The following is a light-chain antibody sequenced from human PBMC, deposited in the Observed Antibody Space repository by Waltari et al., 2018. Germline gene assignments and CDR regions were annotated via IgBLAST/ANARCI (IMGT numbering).Light chain of an antibody. CDR2: AAS. Sequence: DIQMTQSPSSLSASVGARVTITCRASQSLSKYLNWYQQRPGRAPNLLIYAASILESGVPSRFSGSGSGTDFTLTISSLQLEDFATYYCQQSSATPWTFGQGTKIEIK. CDR1: QSLSKY. V-gene: IGKV1-39*01. CDR3: QQSSATPWT. J-gene: IGKJ1*01.